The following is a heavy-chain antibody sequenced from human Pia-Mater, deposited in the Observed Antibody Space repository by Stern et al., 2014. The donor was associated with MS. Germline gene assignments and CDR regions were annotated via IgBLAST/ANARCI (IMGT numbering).Heavy chain of an antibody. CDR2: IYPGDSQT. CDR3: ARPSNSGLFLHH. V-gene: IGHV5-51*01. CDR1: GYNFTTYW. Sequence: VQLVQSGAEVKKPVESLKISCKGSGYNFTTYWIAWVRQMPGKGLEWMGLIYPGDSQTKYSPSFQGHVTMSAAKSICTPYLPWSSLKASDTAIYYCARPSNSGLFLHHWGQGTLVTVSS. J-gene: IGHJ1*01. D-gene: IGHD6-19*01.